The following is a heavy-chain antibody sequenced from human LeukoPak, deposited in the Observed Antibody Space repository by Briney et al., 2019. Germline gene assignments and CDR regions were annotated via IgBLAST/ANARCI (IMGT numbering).Heavy chain of an antibody. V-gene: IGHV3-21*01. Sequence: GGSLRLSCAASGFTFSSYSMNRVRQAPGKGLEWVSSISSSSSYIYYADSVKGRFTISRDNAKNSLYLQMNSLRAEDTAVYYCARDLYCSSTSCPDYGMDVWGKGTTVTVSS. D-gene: IGHD2-2*01. CDR2: ISSSSSYI. CDR1: GFTFSSYS. J-gene: IGHJ6*04. CDR3: ARDLYCSSTSCPDYGMDV.